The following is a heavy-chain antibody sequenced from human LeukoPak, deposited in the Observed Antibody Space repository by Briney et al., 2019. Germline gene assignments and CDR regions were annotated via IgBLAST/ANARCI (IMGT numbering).Heavy chain of an antibody. CDR2: IYHSGNS. J-gene: IGHJ6*03. Sequence: PSETLSLTCTVSTYSISSGYYWGWIRRPPGKGLEWIGSIYHSGNSYYNPSLKSRVTISVDTSKNQFSLKLRSVTAADTAVYYCAMRIGPREGTMVRGSPGYYMDVWGKGTTVTVSS. CDR1: TYSISSGYY. V-gene: IGHV4-38-2*02. D-gene: IGHD3-10*01. CDR3: AMRIGPREGTMVRGSPGYYMDV.